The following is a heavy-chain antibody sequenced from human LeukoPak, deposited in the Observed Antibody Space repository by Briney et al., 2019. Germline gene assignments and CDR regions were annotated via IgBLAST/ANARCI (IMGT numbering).Heavy chain of an antibody. V-gene: IGHV3-21*01. CDR2: ISSSSSYI. D-gene: IGHD6-19*01. J-gene: IGHJ5*02. CDR3: ARDSGKQWLAGNWFDP. CDR1: GFIFKSYT. Sequence: PGGSLRLSCAASGFIFKSYTMSWVRQAPGKGLEWVSSISSSSSYIYYAESVKGRFAISRDNARSSLHLQMNSLRAEDTAVYYCARDSGKQWLAGNWFDPWGQGNLVTVSS.